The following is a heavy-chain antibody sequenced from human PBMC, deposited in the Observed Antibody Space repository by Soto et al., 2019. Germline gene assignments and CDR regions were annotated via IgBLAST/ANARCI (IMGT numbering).Heavy chain of an antibody. CDR2: ISSNGGST. CDR1: GFTFSSYA. J-gene: IGHJ4*02. Sequence: PGGSLRLSCSASGFTFSSYAMHWVRQAPGKGLEYVSAISSNGGSTYYADSVKGRFTISRDNSKNTLYLQMSSLRAEDTAVYYCVKGPDSSGYSIPFDYWGRGTLVTVSS. CDR3: VKGPDSSGYSIPFDY. D-gene: IGHD3-22*01. V-gene: IGHV3-64D*08.